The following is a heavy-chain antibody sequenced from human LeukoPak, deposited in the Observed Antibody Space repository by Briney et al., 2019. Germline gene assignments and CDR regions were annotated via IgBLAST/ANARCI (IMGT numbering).Heavy chain of an antibody. CDR3: ATVLKEFFVSGTYMNSLDY. CDR1: GFSFSSYS. CDR2: VRGNGDYK. V-gene: IGHV3-23*01. J-gene: IGHJ4*02. D-gene: IGHD3-10*01. Sequence: GGSLRLSCAASGFSFSSYSMSWVRQAPGKGLEWVSDVRGNGDYKYYADPERRRITISRDNYKNTLYMQMNNLRAEHTAVYFGATVLKEFFVSGTYMNSLDYWGQGALVTVSP.